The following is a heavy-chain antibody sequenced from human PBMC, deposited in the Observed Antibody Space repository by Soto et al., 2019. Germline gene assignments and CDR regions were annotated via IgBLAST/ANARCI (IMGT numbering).Heavy chain of an antibody. V-gene: IGHV3-33*01. CDR3: ARQALRNMRLWGLEY. CDR1: GFTFSEYG. Sequence: QVQLVESGGGVVQPGRSLRLSCAGSGFTFSEYGMHWVRQAPGKGLEWVAVIWYDGSNKYYVDAVKGRFTISRYKSKNTLYLQMHSLRPEDTAVYYGARQALRNMRLWGLEYWGQGTLVTGSS. D-gene: IGHD3-16*01. J-gene: IGHJ4*02. CDR2: IWYDGSNK.